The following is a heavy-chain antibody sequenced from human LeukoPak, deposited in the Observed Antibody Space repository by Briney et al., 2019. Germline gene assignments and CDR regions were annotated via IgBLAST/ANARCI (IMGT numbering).Heavy chain of an antibody. CDR3: AMTTVTTWFDY. J-gene: IGHJ4*02. D-gene: IGHD4-11*01. Sequence: GGSLRLSCAASGFTFSTYAMNWVRQAPGKGLEWVSYISSSGSTIYYADSVKGRFTISRGNAKNSLYLQMNSLRAEDTAVYYCAMTTVTTWFDYWGQGTLVTVSS. CDR1: GFTFSTYA. V-gene: IGHV3-48*04. CDR2: ISSSGSTI.